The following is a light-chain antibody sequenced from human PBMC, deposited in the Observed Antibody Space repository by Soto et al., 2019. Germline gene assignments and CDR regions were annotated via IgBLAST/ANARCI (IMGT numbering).Light chain of an antibody. V-gene: IGLV1-44*01. CDR1: SSNIGSNT. Sequence: QSVLTQPPSTSVTPGQRVTISCSGSSSNIGSNTVNWYQQLPGTAPKLLIYSNNQRPSGVPDRFSGSKSGTSASLAISGLQSGDEADYYCAAWDDSLNGYVFGTGTKVTVL. CDR2: SNN. J-gene: IGLJ1*01. CDR3: AAWDDSLNGYV.